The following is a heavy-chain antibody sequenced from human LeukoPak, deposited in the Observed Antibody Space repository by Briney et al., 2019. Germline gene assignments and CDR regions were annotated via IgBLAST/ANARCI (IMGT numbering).Heavy chain of an antibody. D-gene: IGHD4-23*01. CDR2: IIPILGIA. CDR3: ASHNGGNSEYFHH. Sequence: SVKVSCKASGGTFSNYAISWVRPAPGQGLAWMGRIIPILGIANYAQKFQGRVTVTADKSTSTAYMELSSLRSEDTAVYYCASHNGGNSEYFHHWGQGTLVTVSS. V-gene: IGHV1-69*04. CDR1: GGTFSNYA. J-gene: IGHJ1*01.